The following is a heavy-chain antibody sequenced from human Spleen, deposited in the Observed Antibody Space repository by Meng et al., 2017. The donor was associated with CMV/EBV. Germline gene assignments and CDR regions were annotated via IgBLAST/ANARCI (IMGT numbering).Heavy chain of an antibody. CDR1: GFTFSSYG. V-gene: IGHV3-21*01. CDR3: ARVGVSSGYYSLDY. D-gene: IGHD3-22*01. CDR2: ISSSSSYI. J-gene: IGHJ4*02. Sequence: GGSLRLSCTASGFTFSSYGMHWVRQAPGKGLEWVSSISSSSSYIYYADSVKGRFTISRDNAKNSLYLQMNSLRAEDTAVYYCARVGVSSGYYSLDYWGQGTLVTVSS.